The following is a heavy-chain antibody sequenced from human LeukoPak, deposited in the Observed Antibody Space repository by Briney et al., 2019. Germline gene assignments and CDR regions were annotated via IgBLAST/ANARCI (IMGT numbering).Heavy chain of an antibody. J-gene: IGHJ6*03. CDR2: IYYSGST. CDR1: GGSISSSSYY. CDR3: ARGGGRYYYYYYMDV. V-gene: IGHV4-39*07. D-gene: IGHD2-15*01. Sequence: SETLSLTCTVSGGSISSSSYYWGWLRPPPGKGLEWIGSIYYSGSTYYNPSLKSRVTISVDTSKNQFSLELSSVTAADTAVYYCARGGGRYYYYYYMDVWGKGTTVTVSS.